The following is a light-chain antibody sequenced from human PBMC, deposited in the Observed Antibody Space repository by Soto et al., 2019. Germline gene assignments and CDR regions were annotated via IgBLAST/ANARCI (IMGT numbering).Light chain of an antibody. Sequence: QSVLTQPPSASGTPGQRVTISCFGSSSNIESNSLNWYQHLPGAAPELLIYSDDKRPSGVPDRFSASKSGTSASLAISELQSEDEADYYCAAWDDRLRGHVFGTGTKVTVL. V-gene: IGLV1-44*01. CDR2: SDD. CDR3: AAWDDRLRGHV. CDR1: SSNIESNS. J-gene: IGLJ1*01.